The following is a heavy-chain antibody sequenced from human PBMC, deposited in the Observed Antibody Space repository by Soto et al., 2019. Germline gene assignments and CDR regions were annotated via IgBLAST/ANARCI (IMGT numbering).Heavy chain of an antibody. V-gene: IGHV3-11*06. Sequence: SLRLSCAASGFTLTDYYMNWIRQSPGKGLEWISYISGASTYTDYADSVKGRFTISRDNGKNSLYLQMHNLRAEDTALYYCARGRYFDWSPLYHYWGHGTLVTVSS. D-gene: IGHD3-9*01. J-gene: IGHJ4*01. CDR2: ISGASTYT. CDR3: ARGRYFDWSPLYHY. CDR1: GFTLTDYY.